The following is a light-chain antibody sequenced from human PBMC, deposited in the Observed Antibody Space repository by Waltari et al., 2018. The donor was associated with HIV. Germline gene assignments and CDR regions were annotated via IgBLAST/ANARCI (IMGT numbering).Light chain of an antibody. Sequence: QSALTQPVSMSGSPGQSITISCTGTSGDIGSYNLVSWYQQHPGKAPKLMIHEVNKRPSGVSNRFSGSKSGNTASLTISGLQAEDEGNYYCCSYAGSGTFVVFGGGTELTVL. CDR3: CSYAGSGTFVV. J-gene: IGLJ2*01. V-gene: IGLV2-23*02. CDR1: SGDIGSYNL. CDR2: EVN.